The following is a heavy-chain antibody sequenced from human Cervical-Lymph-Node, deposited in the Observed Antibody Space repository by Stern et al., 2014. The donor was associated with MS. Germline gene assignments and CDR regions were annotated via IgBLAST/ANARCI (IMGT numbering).Heavy chain of an antibody. CDR1: GYTFTNYH. CDR3: ARDRGLYNFWSGYLGYYFDY. CDR2: INPSVGST. V-gene: IGHV1-46*01. D-gene: IGHD3-3*01. Sequence: MQLVESGAEVKKPGASVKVSCEASGYTFTNYHMLWVRQAPGQGLEWVGIINPSVGSTSYAQKFQGRVTVTSDTSTNTVYMELHSLRSEYTAVYYCARDRGLYNFWSGYLGYYFDYWGQGTLVTVSS. J-gene: IGHJ4*02.